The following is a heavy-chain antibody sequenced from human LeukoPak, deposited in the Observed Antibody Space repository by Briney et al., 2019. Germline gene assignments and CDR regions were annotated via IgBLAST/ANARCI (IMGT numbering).Heavy chain of an antibody. J-gene: IGHJ4*02. CDR1: GDSISSSHW. CDR3: TRGGTDALSY. CDR2: VYHTGAT. D-gene: IGHD3-16*01. Sequence: SGTLSLTCAVSGDSISSSHWWSWVRRPPGKGLEWIGEVYHTGATNYNPSLKSRITISVDKSKNQFSLKLTSVTAADTAVYYCTRGGTDALSYWGQGTLVTVSS. V-gene: IGHV4-4*02.